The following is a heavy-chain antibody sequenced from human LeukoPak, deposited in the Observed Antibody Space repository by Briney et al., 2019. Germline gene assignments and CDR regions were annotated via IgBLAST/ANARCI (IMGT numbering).Heavy chain of an antibody. Sequence: GGSLRLSCAASGFTFSSYSMNWVRQAPGKGLEWVSSISSSSSYIYYADSVKGRFTISRDNAKNSLYLQMNSLRAEDTAVYYCARSGNICSSTSCGSLRYFGWDDYWGQGTLVTVSS. CDR1: GFTFSSYS. CDR3: ARSGNICSSTSCGSLRYFGWDDY. J-gene: IGHJ4*02. CDR2: ISSSSSYI. D-gene: IGHD2-2*01. V-gene: IGHV3-21*01.